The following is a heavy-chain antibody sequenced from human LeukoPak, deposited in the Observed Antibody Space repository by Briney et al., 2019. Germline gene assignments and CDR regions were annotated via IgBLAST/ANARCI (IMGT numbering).Heavy chain of an antibody. CDR2: IYRSGST. D-gene: IGHD3-10*01. CDR3: AREFISGSGRGWFDP. Sequence: PSETLSLTCTVSGYSISSGYYWGWIRQPPGKGLEWIGSIYRSGSTYHNPSLKSRVTISVDTSKNQFSLKLSSVTAADTAVYYCAREFISGSGRGWFDPWGQGTLVTVSS. CDR1: GYSISSGYY. J-gene: IGHJ5*02. V-gene: IGHV4-38-2*02.